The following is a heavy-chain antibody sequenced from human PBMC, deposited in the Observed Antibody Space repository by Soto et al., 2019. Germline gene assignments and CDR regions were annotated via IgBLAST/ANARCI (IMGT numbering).Heavy chain of an antibody. CDR3: AKDLMSYDYIWGSYRFGAFDI. CDR2: ISGSGGST. V-gene: IGHV3-23*01. J-gene: IGHJ3*02. CDR1: GFTISSYA. D-gene: IGHD3-16*02. Sequence: SGGFLRLSCAASGFTISSYAMSWVRQAPGKGLEWVSAISGSGGSTYYADSVKGRFTISRDNSKNTLYLQMNSLRAEDTAVYYCAKDLMSYDYIWGSYRFGAFDIWGQGTMVTVSS.